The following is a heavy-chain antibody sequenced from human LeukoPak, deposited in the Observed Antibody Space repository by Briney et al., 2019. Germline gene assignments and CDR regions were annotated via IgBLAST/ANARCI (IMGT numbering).Heavy chain of an antibody. CDR2: INSDGSST. CDR3: ARVKVGDYGDYVVAFDI. D-gene: IGHD4-17*01. Sequence: GGSLRLSCAASGFTFSSYWMHWVRQAPGKGLVWVSRINSDGSSTSYADSVKSRFTISRDNAKNTLYLQMNSLRAEDTAVYYCARVKVGDYGDYVVAFDIWGQGTMVTVSS. CDR1: GFTFSSYW. J-gene: IGHJ3*02. V-gene: IGHV3-74*01.